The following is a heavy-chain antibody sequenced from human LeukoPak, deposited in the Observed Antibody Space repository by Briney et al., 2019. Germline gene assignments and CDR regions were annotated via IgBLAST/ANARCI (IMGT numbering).Heavy chain of an antibody. D-gene: IGHD4-17*01. Sequence: PSETLSLTCTVSGGSISSYYWSWIWQPPGKGLEWIGYIYYSGSTNYNPSLKSRVTISVDTSKNQFSLKLSSVTAADTAVYYCARDSDYGDSDYYYGMDVWGQGTTVTVSS. J-gene: IGHJ6*02. V-gene: IGHV4-59*01. CDR1: GGSISSYY. CDR2: IYYSGST. CDR3: ARDSDYGDSDYYYGMDV.